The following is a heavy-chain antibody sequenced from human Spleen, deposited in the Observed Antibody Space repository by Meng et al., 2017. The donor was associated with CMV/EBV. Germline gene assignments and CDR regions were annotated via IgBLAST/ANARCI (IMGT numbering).Heavy chain of an antibody. CDR3: ARGVLRFLEWLLGHQGDYGMDV. CDR1: GGSFSGYY. V-gene: IGHV4-34*01. D-gene: IGHD3-3*01. J-gene: IGHJ6*02. CDR2: INHSGST. Sequence: SETLSLTCAVYGGSFSGYYWSWIRQPPGKGLEWIGEINHSGSTNYNPSLKSRVTISVDTSKNQFSLKLSSVTAADTAVYYCARGVLRFLEWLLGHQGDYGMDVWGQGTTVTVSS.